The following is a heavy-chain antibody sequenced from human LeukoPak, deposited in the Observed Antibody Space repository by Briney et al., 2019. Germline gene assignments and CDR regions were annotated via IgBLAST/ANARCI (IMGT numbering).Heavy chain of an antibody. Sequence: PGRSLRLSCAASGFTFSSYAMHWVRQAPGKGLEWVAVISYDGSNKYYADSVKGRFTISRDNSKNTLYLQMNSLRAEDTAVYYCARDVTTRGCFDYWGQGTLVTVSS. V-gene: IGHV3-30-3*01. D-gene: IGHD4-11*01. CDR1: GFTFSSYA. J-gene: IGHJ4*02. CDR2: ISYDGSNK. CDR3: ARDVTTRGCFDY.